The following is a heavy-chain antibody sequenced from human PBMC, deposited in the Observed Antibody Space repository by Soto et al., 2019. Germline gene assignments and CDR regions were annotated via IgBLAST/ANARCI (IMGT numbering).Heavy chain of an antibody. CDR3: ARNGQIIGAELTPPPGYRYLLDV. D-gene: IGHD6-13*01. CDR2: IIPIFGTA. V-gene: IGHV1-69*01. CDR1: GGTFSSYA. Sequence: QVQLVQSGAEVKKPGSSVKVSCKASGGTFSSYAISWVRQAPGQGLEWMGGIIPIFGTANYAQKFQGRVTITADESTSQAYRGPSRRGYEDTAVYSCARNGQIIGAELTPPPGYRYLLDVWGQGTTVTVSS. J-gene: IGHJ6*02.